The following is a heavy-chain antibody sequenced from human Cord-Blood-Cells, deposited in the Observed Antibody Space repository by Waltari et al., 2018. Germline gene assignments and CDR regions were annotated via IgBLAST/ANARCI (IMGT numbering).Heavy chain of an antibody. CDR3: ARGSPSSWGLRYYYGMDV. Sequence: QLLQSAAAVKKPGSSSKLSCTASAGHFSSYPISWLRPPPGPGREWMGWTMAIFGTANYAQKFQGRVTMTADESTSTAYRELSSLRSEDTAVYYCARGSPSSWGLRYYYGMDVWGQGTTVTVAS. D-gene: IGHD7-27*01. V-gene: IGHV1-69*01. CDR1: AGHFSSYP. J-gene: IGHJ6*02. CDR2: TMAIFGTA.